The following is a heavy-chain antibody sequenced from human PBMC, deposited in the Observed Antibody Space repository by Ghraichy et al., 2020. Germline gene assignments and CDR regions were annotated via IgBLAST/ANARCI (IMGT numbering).Heavy chain of an antibody. J-gene: IGHJ5*02. Sequence: LSLTCAASGFTFSSYAMTWVRQAPGKGLEWVSGISGSGDSTYYAGSVKGRFTISRDNSKNTLYLQMNSLRAEDTAVYYCAKEYLEAGAPWDWFDPWGQGTLVTVSS. V-gene: IGHV3-23*01. CDR3: AKEYLEAGAPWDWFDP. CDR2: ISGSGDST. D-gene: IGHD1-20*01. CDR1: GFTFSSYA.